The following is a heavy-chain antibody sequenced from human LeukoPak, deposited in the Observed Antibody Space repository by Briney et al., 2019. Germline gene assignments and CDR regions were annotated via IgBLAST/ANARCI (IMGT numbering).Heavy chain of an antibody. Sequence: GGSLRLSCAASGFTFTNASMNFGPPAPGGRLEWVGRIKSKTDGGTIDYVAPVKGRFTISRDDSKNTLYLQMNSLKTEDTAVYYCTASEPTWGQGTLVTVSS. CDR2: IKSKTDGGTI. J-gene: IGHJ5*02. CDR3: TASEPT. CDR1: GFTFTNAS. V-gene: IGHV3-15*01. D-gene: IGHD1-14*01.